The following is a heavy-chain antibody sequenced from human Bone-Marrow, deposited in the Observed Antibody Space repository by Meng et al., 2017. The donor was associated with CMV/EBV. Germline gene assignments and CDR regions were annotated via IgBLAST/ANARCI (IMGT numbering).Heavy chain of an antibody. CDR3: AKDNEFWSGYYTDALDI. J-gene: IGHJ3*02. CDR1: GFPFSSYA. Sequence: GRSLRLPCAASGFPFSSYAMHGVRRAQGKGLGWVAVITYDGSNKYYADSVKGRFTISRDNSKNTLYLQMNSLRAEDTAVYYCAKDNEFWSGYYTDALDIWGQGTMVTVSS. CDR2: ITYDGSNK. D-gene: IGHD3-3*01. V-gene: IGHV3-30*04.